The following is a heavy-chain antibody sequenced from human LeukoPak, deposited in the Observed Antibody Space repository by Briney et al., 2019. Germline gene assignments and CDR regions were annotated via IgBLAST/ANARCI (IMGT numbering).Heavy chain of an antibody. CDR3: AKGGGYDSSGYYAYFDY. CDR1: GFTFDDYA. D-gene: IGHD3-22*01. J-gene: IGHJ4*02. Sequence: GGSLRLSCAASGFTFDDYAMHWVRQAPGKGLEWVSGISWNSGSKGYADSVKGRFTISRDNAKNSLYLQMNSLRAEDTALYYCAKGGGYDSSGYYAYFDYWGQGTLVTVSS. CDR2: ISWNSGSK. V-gene: IGHV3-9*01.